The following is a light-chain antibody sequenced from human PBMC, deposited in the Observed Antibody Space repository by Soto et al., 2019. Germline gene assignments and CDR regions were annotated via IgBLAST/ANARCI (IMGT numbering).Light chain of an antibody. V-gene: IGKV3-20*01. Sequence: EIVLTQSPGTLSLSPGERATLSCRASQSVSSSYLAWYQQKRGQAPRLLIYGASSRATGIPDRFSGSGSGTDFTLTICSLEPEDFAVYFCQQYGNSPQTFGQGTKVEIK. CDR2: GAS. CDR1: QSVSSSY. J-gene: IGKJ1*01. CDR3: QQYGNSPQT.